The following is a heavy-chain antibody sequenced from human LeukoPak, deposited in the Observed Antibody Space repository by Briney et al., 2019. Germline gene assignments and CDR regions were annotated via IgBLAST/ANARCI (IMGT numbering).Heavy chain of an antibody. CDR2: ISGSNSYI. CDR3: ARALTTLTYEGY. D-gene: IGHD1-1*01. CDR1: GFTFSSYT. J-gene: IGHJ4*02. V-gene: IGHV3-21*01. Sequence: GGSLRLSCAASGFTFSSYTMHWIRQAPGKGLEWVSSISGSNSYIFYADSEKGRFTVSRDNAKDSLYLQMNSLRAEDTAVYYCARALTTLTYEGYWGQGTLVTVSS.